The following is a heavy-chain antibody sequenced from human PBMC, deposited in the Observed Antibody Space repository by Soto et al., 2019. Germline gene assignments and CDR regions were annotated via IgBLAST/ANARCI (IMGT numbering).Heavy chain of an antibody. CDR2: ITGSGDST. V-gene: IGHV3-23*01. J-gene: IGHJ4*02. Sequence: EVQLLESGGGLVQPGGSLRLSCAVSGFTFSSHAMSWVRQAPGKGLECVSSITGSGDSTYYADSVKGRFTISRDKSKSTLYPQMHSLRAEDTAVYYCPKDLQFSGWLSAQTFDYWGQGTQVTVSS. CDR3: PKDLQFSGWLSAQTFDY. CDR1: GFTFSSHA. D-gene: IGHD6-19*01.